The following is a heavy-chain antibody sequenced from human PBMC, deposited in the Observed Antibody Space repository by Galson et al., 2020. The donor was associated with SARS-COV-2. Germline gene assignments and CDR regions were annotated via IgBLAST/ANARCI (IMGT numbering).Heavy chain of an antibody. Sequence: GGSLRLSCAASGFTFNNYAMHWVRQAPGKGLEWVAPISYDGSSEDYADSVKGRVTVSRDNSKNTLYLQMNSLRTEDTAVYYCAKDFYDSTCMIGSHVDDRGQGAQVTVSS. D-gene: IGHD3-22*01. J-gene: IGHJ4*02. CDR2: ISYDGSSE. CDR3: AKDFYDSTCMIGSHVDD. CDR1: GFTFNNYA. V-gene: IGHV3-30*18.